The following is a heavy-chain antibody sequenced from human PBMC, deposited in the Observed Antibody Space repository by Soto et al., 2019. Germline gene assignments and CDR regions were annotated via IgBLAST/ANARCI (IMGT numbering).Heavy chain of an antibody. CDR3: AKDQASGSSSGRRQGYYYYGMDV. V-gene: IGHV3-30*18. D-gene: IGHD2-15*01. J-gene: IGHJ6*02. CDR1: GFTFSSYG. CDR2: MSYDGRNK. Sequence: QVQLVESGGGVVQPGRSLRPSCAASGFTFSSYGMHWVRQAPGKGLEWGAVMSYDGRNKYYADSVKGRFTISRDNSKNTLYLQMNSLRAEDTAVYYCAKDQASGSSSGRRQGYYYYGMDVWGQGTTVTVSS.